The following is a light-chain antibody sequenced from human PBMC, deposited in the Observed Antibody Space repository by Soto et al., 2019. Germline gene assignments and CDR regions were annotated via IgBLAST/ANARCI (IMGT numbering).Light chain of an antibody. CDR3: QQRSNWPSVYT. CDR2: AAS. CDR1: QSVSSF. Sequence: EIVLTQSPATLSLSPGERATLSCRASQSVSSFLAWYQRKPGQAPRLLIYAASNRATGTPARFSGSGSGTDFTLTISNLEPEDFAVYFCQQRSNWPSVYTFGQGTKLEIK. V-gene: IGKV3-11*01. J-gene: IGKJ2*01.